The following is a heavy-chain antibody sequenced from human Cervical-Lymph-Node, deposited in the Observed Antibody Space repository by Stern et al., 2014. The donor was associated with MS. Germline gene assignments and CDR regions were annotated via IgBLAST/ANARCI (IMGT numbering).Heavy chain of an antibody. D-gene: IGHD1-1*01. Sequence: QLVQSGAEVKNPGASVKVSCKASGYTFTDYYMQWMRQAPGQGLEWMGWIKPNNGGTKSAQKFQGWVTMTRDTSTSTAYMELSRLRSDDTAIYYCARASTTANNYYDGVDVWGQGTTVTVTS. V-gene: IGHV1-2*04. CDR1: GYTFTDYY. J-gene: IGHJ6*02. CDR2: IKPNNGGT. CDR3: ARASTTANNYYDGVDV.